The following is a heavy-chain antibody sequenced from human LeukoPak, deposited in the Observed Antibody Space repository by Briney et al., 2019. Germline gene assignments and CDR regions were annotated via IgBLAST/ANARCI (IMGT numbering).Heavy chain of an antibody. D-gene: IGHD6-13*01. CDR1: GFTFSSYS. Sequence: GGSLRLSCAASGFTFSSYSMNWVRQAPGKGLEWVSSISSSSSYIYYADSVKGRFAISRDNAKNSLYLQMNSLRAEDTAVYYCASYSDPIAAAGTGFDYWGQGTLVTVSS. CDR3: ASYSDPIAAAGTGFDY. J-gene: IGHJ4*02. V-gene: IGHV3-21*01. CDR2: ISSSSSYI.